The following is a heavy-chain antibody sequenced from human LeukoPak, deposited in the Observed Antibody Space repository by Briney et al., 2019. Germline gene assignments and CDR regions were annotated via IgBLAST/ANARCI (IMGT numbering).Heavy chain of an antibody. V-gene: IGHV4-34*01. D-gene: IGHD1-26*01. J-gene: IGHJ4*02. CDR2: INQSGTT. CDR1: GGSISSYY. Sequence: SGTLSLTCTVSGGSISSYYWSWIRQPPGKGLEWIGEINQSGTTNYNPSLKSRVTISGDTSKNQFSLKLTSVTAPDTAAYYCARERWSGSNYRDWGQGTLVTVPS. CDR3: ARERWSGSNYRD.